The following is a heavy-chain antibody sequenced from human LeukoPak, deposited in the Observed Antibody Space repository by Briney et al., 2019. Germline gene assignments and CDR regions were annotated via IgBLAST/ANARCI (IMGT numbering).Heavy chain of an antibody. CDR3: ARDGDY. J-gene: IGHJ4*02. V-gene: IGHV4-59*12. CDR2: IYYSGST. Sequence: SETLSLTCTVSGVSISSYSWSWIRQPPGKGLEWIGYIYYSGSTTYNPSLKSRVPISVDSSKDQFSLRRSSVTAAGAAVYYCARDGDYWGQGTLVTVSS. CDR1: GVSISSYS.